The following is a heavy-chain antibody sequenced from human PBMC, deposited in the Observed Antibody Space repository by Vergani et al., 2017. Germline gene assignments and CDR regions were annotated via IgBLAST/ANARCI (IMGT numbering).Heavy chain of an antibody. D-gene: IGHD6-6*01. J-gene: IGHJ6*03. V-gene: IGHV4-34*01. CDR3: ARLPRGIAARPFKPPYYYMDV. CDR2: INHSGST. Sequence: QVQLQLWGAGLLKPSETLSLTCAVYGGSFSGYYWSWIRQPPGKGLEWIREINHSGSTNYNPSLKSRVTISVDTSKNQFSLKLSSVTAADTAVYYCARLPRGIAARPFKPPYYYMDVWGKGTTVTVSS. CDR1: GGSFSGYY.